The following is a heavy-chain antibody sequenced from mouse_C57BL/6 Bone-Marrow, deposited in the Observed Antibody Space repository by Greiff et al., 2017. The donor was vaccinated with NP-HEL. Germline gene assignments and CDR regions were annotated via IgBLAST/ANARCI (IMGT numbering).Heavy chain of an antibody. CDR1: GYSFTGYY. V-gene: IGHV1-42*01. CDR2: INPSTGGT. Sequence: VQLQQSGPELVKPRASVKISCKASGYSFTGYYMNWVKQSPEKSLEWIGEINPSTGGTTYNQKFKAKATLTVDKSSSTAYMQLKSLTSEDSAVYYCARDGYDAMDYWGQGTSVTVSS. J-gene: IGHJ4*01. CDR3: ARDGYDAMDY. D-gene: IGHD2-3*01.